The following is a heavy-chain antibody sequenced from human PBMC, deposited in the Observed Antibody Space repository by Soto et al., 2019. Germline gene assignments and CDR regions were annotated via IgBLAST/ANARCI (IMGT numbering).Heavy chain of an antibody. D-gene: IGHD1-1*01. CDR3: AHRIKTVIVATYFDY. V-gene: IGHV2-5*02. CDR2: IYWDDDK. Sequence: QITLRESGPALVKPTQTLTLTCTFSGFSLTTSGEGVGWIRQPPGKAPEWLALIYWDDDKRYSPSLKNRLTFXGDTSRSQVVLTPTNMDPVDTATYYCAHRIKTVIVATYFDYWGQGTLVTVSS. J-gene: IGHJ4*02. CDR1: GFSLTTSGEG.